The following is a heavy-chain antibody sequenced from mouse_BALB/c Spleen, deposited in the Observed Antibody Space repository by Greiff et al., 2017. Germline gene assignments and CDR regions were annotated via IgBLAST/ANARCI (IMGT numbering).Heavy chain of an antibody. Sequence: EVKLMESGGDLVKPGGSLKLSCAASGFTFSSYGMSWVRQTPDKRLEWVATISSGGSYTYYPDSVKGRFTISRDNAKNTLYLQMSSLKSEDTAMYYCARQDYYGSRDYWGQGTTLTVSS. V-gene: IGHV5-6*01. CDR1: GFTFSSYG. CDR2: ISSGGSYT. J-gene: IGHJ2*01. D-gene: IGHD1-1*01. CDR3: ARQDYYGSRDY.